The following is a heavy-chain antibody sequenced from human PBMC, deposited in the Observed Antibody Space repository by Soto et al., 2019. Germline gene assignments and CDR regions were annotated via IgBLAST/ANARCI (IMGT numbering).Heavy chain of an antibody. Sequence: SGPTLVNPTQTLTLTCTFSGFSFSTSEMRVGWIRQPPGKALEWLAHIDWDDDKFYNISLKTRLTISKDTSKNQVVLTMTNMDPVDTATYYCARIEGSGSAFDIRGQGTMVTVSS. CDR3: ARIEGSGSAFDI. D-gene: IGHD2-15*01. CDR2: IDWDDDK. CDR1: GFSFSTSEMR. J-gene: IGHJ3*02. V-gene: IGHV2-70*04.